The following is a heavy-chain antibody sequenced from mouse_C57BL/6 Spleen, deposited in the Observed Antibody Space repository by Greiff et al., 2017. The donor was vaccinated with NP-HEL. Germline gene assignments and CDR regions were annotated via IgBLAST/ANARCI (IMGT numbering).Heavy chain of an antibody. CDR1: GYTFTSYG. CDR2: IYPRSGNT. J-gene: IGHJ4*01. D-gene: IGHD3-2*02. CDR3: ARGRSGYAMDY. V-gene: IGHV1-81*01. Sequence: QVQLKQSGAELARPGASVKLSCKASGYTFTSYGISWVKQRTGQGLEWIGEIYPRSGNTYYNEKFKGKATLTADKSSSTAYMELRSLTSEDSAVYFCARGRSGYAMDYWGQGTSVTVSS.